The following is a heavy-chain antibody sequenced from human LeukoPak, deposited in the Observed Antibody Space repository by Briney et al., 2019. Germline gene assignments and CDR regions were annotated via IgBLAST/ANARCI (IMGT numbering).Heavy chain of an antibody. D-gene: IGHD4-23*01. J-gene: IGHJ4*02. CDR2: INHSGST. CDR3: ARRDNSHYYFDY. Sequence: SETLSLTCAVYGGSFSGYYWSWIRQPPGKGLEWIGEINHSGSTNYNPSLKSRVTISVDTSKNQFSLKLSSVTAADTAVYYCARRDNSHYYFDYWGQGTLVTVSS. CDR1: GGSFSGYY. V-gene: IGHV4-34*01.